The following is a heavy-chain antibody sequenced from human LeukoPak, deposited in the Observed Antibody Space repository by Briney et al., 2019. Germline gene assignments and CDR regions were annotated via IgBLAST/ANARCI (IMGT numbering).Heavy chain of an antibody. CDR2: ISGSGGST. J-gene: IGHJ4*02. V-gene: IGHV3-23*01. D-gene: IGHD6-19*01. Sequence: AISGSGGSTYYADSVKGRFTISRDNSKNTLYLQMNSLRAEDTAVYYCAKATSSGWYVYWGQGTLVTVSS. CDR3: AKATSSGWYVY.